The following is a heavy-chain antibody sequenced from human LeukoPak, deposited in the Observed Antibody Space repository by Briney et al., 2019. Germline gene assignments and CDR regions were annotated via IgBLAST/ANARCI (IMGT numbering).Heavy chain of an antibody. CDR1: GFTLSSYS. CDR3: ARVAEAAAFDS. CDR2: ISSNSRYI. J-gene: IGHJ4*02. Sequence: PGGSLRLSCAASGFTLSSYSMNWVRQAPGKGLEWVSSISSNSRYIYYADSMRGRFTISRDNAKNSLYLQMNSLKPEDTAVYYCARVAEAAAFDSWGQGTLVTVSS. V-gene: IGHV3-21*06. D-gene: IGHD6-13*01.